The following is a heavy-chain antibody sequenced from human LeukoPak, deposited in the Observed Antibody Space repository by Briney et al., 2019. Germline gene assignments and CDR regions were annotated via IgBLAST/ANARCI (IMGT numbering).Heavy chain of an antibody. CDR3: ARALGYYYDSSGSYYFDY. D-gene: IGHD3-22*01. Sequence: PGGSLRLSCAASGFTVSSNYMSWVRQAPGKGLEWVSVIYSGGSTYYADSVKGRFTISRDNSKNTLYLQMNSLGAEDTAVYYCARALGYYYDSSGSYYFDYWGQGTLVTVSS. CDR2: IYSGGST. CDR1: GFTVSSNY. J-gene: IGHJ4*02. V-gene: IGHV3-53*01.